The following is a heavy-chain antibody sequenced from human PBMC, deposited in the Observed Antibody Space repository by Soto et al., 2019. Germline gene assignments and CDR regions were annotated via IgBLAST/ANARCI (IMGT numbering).Heavy chain of an antibody. D-gene: IGHD6-13*01. V-gene: IGHV3-23*01. Sequence: EVQLLESGGGLVQPGGSLRLSCAASGFTFSSYAMNWVRQAPGKGPEWVSVISGSDGSTYYADSVKGRFTISRDNSKNTLKLQMNSLRAEDTAVYYCARRSSSWYFDYWGQGTLVTVSS. CDR2: ISGSDGST. CDR1: GFTFSSYA. J-gene: IGHJ4*02. CDR3: ARRSSSWYFDY.